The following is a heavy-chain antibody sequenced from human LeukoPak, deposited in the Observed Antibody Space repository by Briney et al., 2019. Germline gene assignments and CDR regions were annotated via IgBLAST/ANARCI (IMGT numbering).Heavy chain of an antibody. CDR2: INADGSST. Sequence: GSLRLSCAASGFTFSSFWMHWVRPAPGKGLQWVSRINADGSSTGHADSVKGRLTISRDNAKNTLYLQINSLRAEDTAVYYCAREYYASGDYWGQGTLVTVSS. CDR3: AREYYASGDY. D-gene: IGHD3-10*01. V-gene: IGHV3-74*01. CDR1: GFTFSSFW. J-gene: IGHJ4*02.